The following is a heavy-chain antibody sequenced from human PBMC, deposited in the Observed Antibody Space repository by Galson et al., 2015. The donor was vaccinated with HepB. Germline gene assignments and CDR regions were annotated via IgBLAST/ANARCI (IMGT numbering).Heavy chain of an antibody. D-gene: IGHD4-17*01. CDR2: IKSKTDGGTT. J-gene: IGHJ4*02. CDR1: GFNFNNAW. CDR3: TTHRATVTLFDY. V-gene: IGHV3-15*01. Sequence: SLRLSCAASGFNFNNAWMSWVRQAPGKGLEWVGRIKSKTDGGTTDYAAPVKARFTISRDDSKNTLYLQMNSLKTEDTAVYYCTTHRATVTLFDYWGQGTLVTVSS.